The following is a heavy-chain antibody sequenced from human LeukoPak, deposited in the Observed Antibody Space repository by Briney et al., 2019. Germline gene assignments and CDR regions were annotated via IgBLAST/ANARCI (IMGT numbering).Heavy chain of an antibody. CDR1: GYTFTSYY. Sequence: ASVTVSCKASGYTFTSYYMHWVRQAPGQGLEWMGIINPSGGSTSYAQKFQGRVTMTRDTSISTAYMELGRLRSDDTAVYYCARDVALWFGESTDYWGQGTLVTVSS. D-gene: IGHD3-10*01. CDR2: INPSGGST. CDR3: ARDVALWFGESTDY. J-gene: IGHJ4*02. V-gene: IGHV1-46*01.